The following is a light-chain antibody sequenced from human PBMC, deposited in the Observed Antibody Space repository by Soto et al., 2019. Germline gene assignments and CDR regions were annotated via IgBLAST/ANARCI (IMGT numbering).Light chain of an antibody. CDR1: QSVSSY. J-gene: IGKJ4*01. V-gene: IGKV3-11*01. CDR2: DAS. Sequence: EIVLTQSPATLSLSPGERATLSCRASQSVSSYLAWYQQKPGQAPRLLIYDASNRATGIPARFSGSGSGTDFTLTISSLEPEGFAVYYCQQRSNSFTFGGGTKVEIK. CDR3: QQRSNSFT.